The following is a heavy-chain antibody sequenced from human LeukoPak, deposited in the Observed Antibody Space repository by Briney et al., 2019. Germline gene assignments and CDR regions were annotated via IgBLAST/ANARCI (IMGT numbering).Heavy chain of an antibody. CDR3: TTDPRC. V-gene: IGHV3-15*01. J-gene: IGHJ4*01. CDR1: EFNFSNAW. CDR2: IKSKTDAGTT. Sequence: GGSLRLSCAASEFNFSNAWMSWVRQAPGKGLEWVGRIKSKTDAGTTDYTAPVKGRFTISRDDSKNMLYLHMNSLKTEDTAMYYCTTDPRCWGHGTLVTVSS.